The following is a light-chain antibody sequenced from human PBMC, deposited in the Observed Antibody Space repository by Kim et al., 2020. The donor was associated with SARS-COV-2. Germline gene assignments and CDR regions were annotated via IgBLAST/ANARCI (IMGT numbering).Light chain of an antibody. J-gene: IGKJ4*01. CDR2: GAS. Sequence: LSPGERATLSCRASQSVTSSYLAWYQQKPGQAPRLLIYGASIRATGVPDRFSGSDSGTDFTLTISRLEPEDFAVYYCQQYGSPLLTFGGGTKVEI. CDR3: QQYGSPLLT. V-gene: IGKV3-20*01. CDR1: QSVTSSY.